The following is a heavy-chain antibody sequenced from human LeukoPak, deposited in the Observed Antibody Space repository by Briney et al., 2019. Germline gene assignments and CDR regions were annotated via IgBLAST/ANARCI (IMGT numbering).Heavy chain of an antibody. CDR3: AREVEFQFDP. Sequence: GASVNVSCKASGYTFTSYGISWVRQAPGQGLEWMGWISAYNGNTNYAQTLQARVTMTTDTSTSTAYMELRSLRSDDTAVYYCAREVEFQFDPWGQGTLVTVSS. CDR2: ISAYNGNT. J-gene: IGHJ5*02. V-gene: IGHV1-18*01. D-gene: IGHD5-24*01. CDR1: GYTFTSYG.